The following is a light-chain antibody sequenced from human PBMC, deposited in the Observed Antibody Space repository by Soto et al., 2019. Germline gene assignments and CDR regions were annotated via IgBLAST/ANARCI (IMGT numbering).Light chain of an antibody. Sequence: DVVMTQSPLSLPVTLGQPASISCRSSQSLMHSDGNTYLNWFQQRPGQSPRRLIYEVSDRDSGVPDRCSGSGSGTDFTLKISRVEAEDVGVYYCMQGTHWQWTFGQGTEVEIK. CDR3: MQGTHWQWT. CDR2: EVS. V-gene: IGKV2-30*02. J-gene: IGKJ1*01. CDR1: QSLMHSDGNTY.